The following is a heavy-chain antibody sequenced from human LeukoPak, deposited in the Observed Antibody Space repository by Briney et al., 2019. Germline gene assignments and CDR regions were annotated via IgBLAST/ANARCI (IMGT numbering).Heavy chain of an antibody. CDR1: GFTFISYS. CDR3: ARFETGTTEKHFEI. CDR2: ISNSSPNI. J-gene: IGHJ3*02. D-gene: IGHD1-1*01. V-gene: IGHV3-21*01. Sequence: PGGSLRLSCAASGFTFISYSMNWVRQAPGKGLEWVSSISNSSPNIYYADSVKGRFTISRDNAKNTLYLQMNSLRAEDTAVYYCARFETGTTEKHFEIWGQGTMVTVSS.